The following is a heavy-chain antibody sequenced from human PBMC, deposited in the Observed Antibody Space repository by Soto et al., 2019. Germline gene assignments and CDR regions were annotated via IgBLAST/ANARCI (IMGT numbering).Heavy chain of an antibody. CDR3: ARADSSGHFVDY. J-gene: IGHJ4*02. CDR1: GGSISSGDYY. D-gene: IGHD3-22*01. V-gene: IGHV4-30-4*01. Sequence: SETLSLTCTVSGGSISSGDYYWSWIRQPPGKGLEWIGYIYYSGSTYYNPSLKSRVTISVDTSKNQFSLKLSSVTAADTAVYYCARADSSGHFVDYWRQGTLVTVSS. CDR2: IYYSGST.